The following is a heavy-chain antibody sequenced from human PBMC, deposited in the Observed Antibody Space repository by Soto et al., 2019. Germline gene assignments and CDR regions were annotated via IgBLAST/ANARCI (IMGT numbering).Heavy chain of an antibody. Sequence: PSETLSLTCTVSGASISGFYWSWIRKSAGKGLEWIGRIYATGTTDYNPSLKSRVMMSVDTSKKQFSLKLRSVTAADTAVYYCVRDGTKTLRDWFNPWGQGISVTVSS. V-gene: IGHV4-4*07. D-gene: IGHD1-1*01. CDR1: GASISGFY. J-gene: IGHJ5*02. CDR3: VRDGTKTLRDWFNP. CDR2: IYATGTT.